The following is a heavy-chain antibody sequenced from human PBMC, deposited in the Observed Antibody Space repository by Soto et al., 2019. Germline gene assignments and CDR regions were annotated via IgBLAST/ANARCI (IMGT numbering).Heavy chain of an antibody. CDR3: ARDFSMVMVAPGY. J-gene: IGHJ4*02. CDR1: GFTFNSYA. V-gene: IGHV3-33*01. D-gene: IGHD3-10*01. Sequence: PGGSLRLSCAASGFTFNSYAMHWVRQAPGKGLEWVGVIWYDGSNTFYAESVKGRFTISRDNSKNTVYLQMNSLRAEDTAVYYCARDFSMVMVAPGYWGQGTLVTVSS. CDR2: IWYDGSNT.